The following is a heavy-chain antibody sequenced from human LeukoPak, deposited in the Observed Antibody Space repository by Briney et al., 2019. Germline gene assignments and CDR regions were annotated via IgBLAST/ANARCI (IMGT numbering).Heavy chain of an antibody. V-gene: IGHV3-53*04. CDR1: GLTVSSSY. CDR2: IYIGDNP. J-gene: IGHJ4*02. CDR3: ARVRPWVFDY. Sequence: GGSLILSCAASGLTVSSSYMSWVRQAPGKGLDWVSIIYIGDNPHYADSVKGRFTISRHNSKNTLYLQMNNLRAEDTAVYYCARVRPWVFDYWGQGTLVTVSS.